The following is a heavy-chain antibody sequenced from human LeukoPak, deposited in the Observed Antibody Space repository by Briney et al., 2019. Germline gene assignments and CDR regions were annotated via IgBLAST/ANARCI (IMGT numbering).Heavy chain of an antibody. J-gene: IGHJ4*02. CDR3: ARQARGYSSGWYQFHFDY. CDR1: DYTFSSYG. V-gene: IGHV1-18*04. Sequence: GASVKDSCKASDYTFSSYGISWVRQPPGQGLEWMGWINTYNGNTNYAQKLQGRVTMTTDTSTSTAYMELRSLRSDDTAVYFCARQARGYSSGWYQFHFDYWGQGTLVIVSS. D-gene: IGHD6-19*01. CDR2: INTYNGNT.